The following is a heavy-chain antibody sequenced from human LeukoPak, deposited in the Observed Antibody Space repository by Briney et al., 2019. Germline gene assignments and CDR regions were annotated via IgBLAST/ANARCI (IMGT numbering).Heavy chain of an antibody. J-gene: IGHJ3*02. CDR1: GFTFSTYS. CDR3: ARVDWMIGAFDI. D-gene: IGHD3-22*01. V-gene: IGHV3-48*02. CDR2: ITSSSSTI. Sequence: GGSLRLSCAASGFTFSTYSMNWVRQAPGKGLEWVSYITSSSSTIYYADSVRGLFTISRDNAKNSLYLQMNSLRDEDTAVYCFARVDWMIGAFDIWGQGTMVSVSS.